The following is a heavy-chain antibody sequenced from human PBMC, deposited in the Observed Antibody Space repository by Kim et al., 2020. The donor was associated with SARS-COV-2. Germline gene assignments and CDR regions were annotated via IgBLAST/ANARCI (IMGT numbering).Heavy chain of an antibody. CDR3: AGYYYVSSAPLCGMDV. CDR1: GYTFTSHA. V-gene: IGHV1-3*01. CDR2: INAGNGNT. D-gene: IGHD3-22*01. J-gene: IGHJ6*02. Sequence: SVKVSCKASGYTFTSHAMHRVRQAPGQRLEWMGWINAGNGNTKYSQKFQGRVTITRDTSASTAYMELSSLRSEDTAVYYCAGYYYVSSAPLCGMDVCGQEGTLTVSS.